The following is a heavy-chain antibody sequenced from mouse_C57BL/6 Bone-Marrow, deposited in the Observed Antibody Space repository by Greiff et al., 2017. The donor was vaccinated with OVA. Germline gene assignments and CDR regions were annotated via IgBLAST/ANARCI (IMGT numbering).Heavy chain of an antibody. J-gene: IGHJ4*01. V-gene: IGHV5-17*01. CDR2: ISSGSSSI. Sequence: EVKLVESGGGLVKPGGSLKLSCAASGFTFRDSGMHWVRQAPEKGLEWVAYISSGSSSIYYADPVKGRFTISRDNAKNTLFLQMTSLRSEDTAMYYCARRDDGYAMDDWGQGTTVTVSS. CDR3: ARRDDGYAMDD. CDR1: GFTFRDSG. D-gene: IGHD2-12*01.